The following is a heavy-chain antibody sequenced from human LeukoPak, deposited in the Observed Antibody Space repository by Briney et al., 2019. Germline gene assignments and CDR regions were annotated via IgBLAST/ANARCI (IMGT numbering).Heavy chain of an antibody. CDR1: GFTFDDYA. CDR3: AKDPYYYESSRFDY. CDR2: ISWNSGSI. D-gene: IGHD3-22*01. Sequence: PGGSLRLSCAASGFTFDDYAMHWVRQAPGKGLEWVSGISWNSGSIGYADSVKGRFTISRDNAKNSLYLQMNSLRAEDTALYYCAKDPYYYESSRFDYWDQGPLVPVCS. J-gene: IGHJ4*02. V-gene: IGHV3-9*01.